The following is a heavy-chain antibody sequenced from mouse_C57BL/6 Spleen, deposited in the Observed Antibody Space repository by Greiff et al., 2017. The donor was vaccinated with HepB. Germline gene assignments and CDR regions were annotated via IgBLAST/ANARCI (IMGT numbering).Heavy chain of an antibody. CDR3: ARGGNFYYGSSYGYYYAMDY. V-gene: IGHV1-55*01. CDR1: GYTFTSYW. D-gene: IGHD1-1*01. Sequence: QVQLQQPGAGLVKPGASVKMSCKASGYTFTSYWITWVKQRPGQGLEWIGDIYPGSGSTNYNEKFKSKATLTVDTSSSTAYMQLSSLTSEDSAVYYCARGGNFYYGSSYGYYYAMDYWGQGTSVTVSS. CDR2: IYPGSGST. J-gene: IGHJ4*01.